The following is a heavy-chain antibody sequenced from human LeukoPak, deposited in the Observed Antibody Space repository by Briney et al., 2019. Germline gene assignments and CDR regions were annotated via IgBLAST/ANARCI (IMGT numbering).Heavy chain of an antibody. CDR1: EITFSTYW. J-gene: IGHJ4*02. D-gene: IGHD3-22*01. V-gene: IGHV3-74*01. Sequence: PGGSLRLSCVDSEITFSTYWMHWVRQAPGEGPVWVSRINTDGSTTNYADSVRGRFTISRDNAKNTLYLQMNSLRAEDTAVYYCAKASAMIVVVSKHFDYWGQGTLVTVSS. CDR2: INTDGSTT. CDR3: AKASAMIVVVSKHFDY.